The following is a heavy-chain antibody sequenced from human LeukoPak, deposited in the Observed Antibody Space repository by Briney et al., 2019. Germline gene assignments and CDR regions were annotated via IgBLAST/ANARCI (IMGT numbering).Heavy chain of an antibody. CDR1: GDSISSYS. J-gene: IGHJ4*02. CDR3: ARTTYYYDTSGPATFYFDS. D-gene: IGHD3-22*01. CDR2: FPTVGST. V-gene: IGHV4-4*07. Sequence: SETLSLTCTVSGDSISSYSWSWIRHPAGKGLGWIGRFPTVGSTNYTPSLKSRVTMSLDTSKDQSALKLSSVTAADTPVYYCARTTYYYDTSGPATFYFDSWGQGTLVTVSS.